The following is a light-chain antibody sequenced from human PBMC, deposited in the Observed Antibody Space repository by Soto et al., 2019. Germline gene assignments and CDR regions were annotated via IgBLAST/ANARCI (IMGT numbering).Light chain of an antibody. V-gene: IGKV3-20*01. Sequence: EIVLTQSPGTLSLSPGEIATLSCRASQSVSNNYLAWYQQKPGQAPRLLIHGASNRATGIPDRFSGSGSGTDFTLTISGLEPEDFAVYYCQQYGSSPQTFGQGTKVDI. CDR1: QSVSNNY. CDR3: QQYGSSPQT. CDR2: GAS. J-gene: IGKJ1*01.